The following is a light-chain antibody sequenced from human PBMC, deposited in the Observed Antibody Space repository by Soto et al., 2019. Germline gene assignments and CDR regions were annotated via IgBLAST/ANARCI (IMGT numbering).Light chain of an antibody. CDR2: AAS. CDR3: LLDFRYFWA. V-gene: IGKV1-6*01. J-gene: IGKJ1*01. CDR1: QAIRTA. Sequence: IQLTQSPSSLSASVGDRVTITCRASQAIRTALGWYQQKPGKVPKLLIYAASTLQSGVPSRFSGSGSGTDFTLTISSLQPEDFATYYCLLDFRYFWAFGQGTKVDIK.